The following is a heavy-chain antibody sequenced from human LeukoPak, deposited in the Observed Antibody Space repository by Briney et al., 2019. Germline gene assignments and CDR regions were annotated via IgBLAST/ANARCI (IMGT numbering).Heavy chain of an antibody. Sequence: GGSLRLSCAASGFTFSSYGMSWVRQAPGKGLEWVSAISGSGGSTYYADSVKGRFTISRDNSKNTLYLQMNSLRAEDTAVYYCAKGRGVLGYCSGGSCYSNFDYWGQGTLVTVSS. CDR2: ISGSGGST. CDR1: GFTFSSYG. D-gene: IGHD2-15*01. V-gene: IGHV3-23*01. CDR3: AKGRGVLGYCSGGSCYSNFDY. J-gene: IGHJ4*02.